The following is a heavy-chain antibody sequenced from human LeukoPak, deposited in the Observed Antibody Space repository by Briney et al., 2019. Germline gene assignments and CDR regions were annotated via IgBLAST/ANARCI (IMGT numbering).Heavy chain of an antibody. J-gene: IGHJ2*01. V-gene: IGHV3-48*01. CDR1: GFNFSAYS. CDR2: ITNTLGI. CDR3: ARDLDPWYLNL. Sequence: PGGSLRLSCAASGFNFSAYSMNWVRQAPGKGLEWIAHITNTLGISYADSVKGRFTVSRDKKALYLQMSSLRGEDTAAYYCARDLDPWYLNLWGRGTLVTVSS.